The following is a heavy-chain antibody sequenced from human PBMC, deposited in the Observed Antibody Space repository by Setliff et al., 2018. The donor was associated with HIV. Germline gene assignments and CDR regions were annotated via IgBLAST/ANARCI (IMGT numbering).Heavy chain of an antibody. CDR3: AIQFFDWSNDYYSRYYMDV. J-gene: IGHJ6*03. CDR1: GYTFTSYG. Sequence: ASVKVSCKASGYTFTSYGISWVRQAPGQGVEWMGWISAYNGNTHYAQRLQGRVTMTTDTSTSTAYMELRSLTSDDTAVYYCAIQFFDWSNDYYSRYYMDVWGKGTTVTVSS. CDR2: ISAYNGNT. D-gene: IGHD3-9*01. V-gene: IGHV1-18*01.